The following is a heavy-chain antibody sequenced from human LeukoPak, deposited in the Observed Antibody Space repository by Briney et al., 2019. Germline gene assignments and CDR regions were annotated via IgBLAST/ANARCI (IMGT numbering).Heavy chain of an antibody. CDR1: GYTFTGFD. CDR3: ARGRPDTSVPRTYYMDV. J-gene: IGHJ6*03. CDR2: MSPNSGNT. V-gene: IGHV1-8*01. D-gene: IGHD5-18*01. Sequence: GASVKVSCKASGYTFTGFDIFWVRQATGQGLEWMGWMSPNSGNTGSAQKFQGRVTFTRDTSISTSFMELSSLRSEDTAIYYCARGRPDTSVPRTYYMDVWGKGTTVTVSS.